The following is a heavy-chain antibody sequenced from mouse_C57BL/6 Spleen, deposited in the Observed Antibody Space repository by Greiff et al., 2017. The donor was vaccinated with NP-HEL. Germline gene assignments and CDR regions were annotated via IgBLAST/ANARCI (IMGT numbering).Heavy chain of an antibody. CDR1: GYTFTSYW. D-gene: IGHD1-1*01. CDR3: ARSDYGSSYGFAY. Sequence: VQVVESGAELAKPGASVKLSCKASGYTFTSYWMHWVKQRPGQGLEWIGYINPSSGYTKYNQKFKDKATLTADKSASTAYMQLSSLTYEDSAVYYCARSDYGSSYGFAYWGQGTLVTVSA. CDR2: INPSSGYT. V-gene: IGHV1-7*01. J-gene: IGHJ3*01.